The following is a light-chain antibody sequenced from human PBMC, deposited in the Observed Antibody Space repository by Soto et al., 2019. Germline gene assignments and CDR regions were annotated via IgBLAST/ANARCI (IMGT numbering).Light chain of an antibody. V-gene: IGKV2-24*01. CDR3: IQSSQFTS. Sequence: DIVLTQSPLRIAVTPGRPASFSCESSESLLHSDRNTYLSWLHQRTGQPPRLLIYQISERFSGVPDRFSGSGVGTNFTLSISRVEVEDVGTFFCIQSSQFTSFGQGTKVEIK. CDR2: QIS. CDR1: ESLLHSDRNTY. J-gene: IGKJ1*01.